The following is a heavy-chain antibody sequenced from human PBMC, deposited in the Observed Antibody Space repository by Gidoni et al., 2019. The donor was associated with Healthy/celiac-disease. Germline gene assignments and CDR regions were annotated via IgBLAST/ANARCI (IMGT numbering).Heavy chain of an antibody. J-gene: IGHJ4*02. CDR1: GFTFRDYY. D-gene: IGHD6-19*01. V-gene: IGHV3-11*05. CDR3: ARDIVVAVAGTSLDY. CDR2: ISSSSSYT. Sequence: QVQLVASGVGLFKPGASLSISCAASGFTFRDYYMHWIPQAPGKGMEWVSDISSSSSYTNYADSVKGRFTIARDNAKNSLYLQMNSRRAEDTAVYYCARDIVVAVAGTSLDYWGQGTLVTVSS.